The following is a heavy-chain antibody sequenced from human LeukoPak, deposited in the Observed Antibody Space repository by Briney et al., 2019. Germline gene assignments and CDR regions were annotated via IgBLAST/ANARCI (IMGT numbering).Heavy chain of an antibody. CDR2: FDPEDGET. CDR1: GYTLTELS. CDR3: ATAPKYSSGWFYFDY. D-gene: IGHD6-19*01. V-gene: IGHV1-24*01. J-gene: IGHJ4*02. Sequence: ASVKVSCKVSGYTLTELSMHWVRQAPGKGLEWMGGFDPEDGETIYAQKFQGRVTMTEDTSTATAYMELSSLRSEDTAVYYCATAPKYSSGWFYFDYWGQGTLVTVSS.